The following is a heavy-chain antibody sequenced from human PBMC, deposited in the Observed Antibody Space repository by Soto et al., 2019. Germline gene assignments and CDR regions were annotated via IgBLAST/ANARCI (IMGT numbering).Heavy chain of an antibody. Sequence: QVPLQESGPGLVKPSETLSLTCTVSGGSVSSGSYYWSWIRQPPGKGLEWIGYIYYSGSTNYNPSLKSRVTISVDTSKNQFSLKLSSVTAADTAVYYCARGGTSHDYWGQGTLVTVSS. J-gene: IGHJ4*02. CDR2: IYYSGST. V-gene: IGHV4-61*01. CDR1: GGSVSSGSYY. CDR3: ARGGTSHDY. D-gene: IGHD3-16*01.